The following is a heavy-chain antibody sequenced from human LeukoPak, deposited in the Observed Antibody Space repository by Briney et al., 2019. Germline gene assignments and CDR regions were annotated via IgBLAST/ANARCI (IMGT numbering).Heavy chain of an antibody. V-gene: IGHV3-23*01. CDR3: AKDPSIAVAGLFDH. Sequence: PGGSLRLPCAASGFTFSSYAMSWVRQAPGKGLEWVSAISGSGGSTYYADSVKGRFTISRDNSKNTLYLQMNSLRAEDTAVYYCAKDPSIAVAGLFDHWGQGTLVTVSS. CDR2: ISGSGGST. CDR1: GFTFSSYA. J-gene: IGHJ4*02. D-gene: IGHD6-19*01.